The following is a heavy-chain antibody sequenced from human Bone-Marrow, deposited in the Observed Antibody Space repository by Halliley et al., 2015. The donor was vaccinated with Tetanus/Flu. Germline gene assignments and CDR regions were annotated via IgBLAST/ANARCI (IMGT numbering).Heavy chain of an antibody. J-gene: IGHJ5*02. CDR1: GGSISSSSYY. Sequence: TLSLTCTVSGGSISSSSYYWSWIRQRPGKGLEWIGYIYYNGNTYYKPSLKSRITMSVGTSKKQFSLKLSSVTAADTAVYYCARAPPFDYDLGVRGIHTFDPWGQGTLVTVSS. V-gene: IGHV4-31*03. CDR2: IYYNGNT. D-gene: IGHD3-22*01. CDR3: ARAPPFDYDLGVRGIHTFDP.